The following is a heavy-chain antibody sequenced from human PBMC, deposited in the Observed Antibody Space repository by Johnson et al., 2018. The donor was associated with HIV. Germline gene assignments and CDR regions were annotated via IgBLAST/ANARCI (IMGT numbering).Heavy chain of an antibody. V-gene: IGHV3-30*18. CDR1: GFTFGSYG. D-gene: IGHD6-6*01. CDR2: ISYDGSNK. Sequence: QVQLVESGGGVVQPGRSLRLSCAASGFTFGSYGIHWVRQAPGKGLEWVAVISYDGSNKYYADSVKGRFTIFRDNSKNTLYLQMSSLRTEDTAVYYCAKVTIPARGSAAFDIWGRGTLVTVSS. CDR3: AKVTIPARGSAAFDI. J-gene: IGHJ3*02.